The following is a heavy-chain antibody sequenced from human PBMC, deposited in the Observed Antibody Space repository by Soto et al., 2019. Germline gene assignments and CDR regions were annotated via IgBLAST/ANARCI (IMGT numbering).Heavy chain of an antibody. J-gene: IGHJ4*02. V-gene: IGHV3-64*01. D-gene: IGHD1-7*01. CDR3: VRRVSGNYDY. Sequence: EVQLAESGGGMVQPGGSLRLSCVASGFTLSSYDMHWVRKAPGKGLEYVSSISSNGGTTYYGNSVKGRFTISRDNSKNTLYLHMGSLRAEDMAVYYCVRRVSGNYDYWGQGTLVTVSS. CDR1: GFTLSSYD. CDR2: ISSNGGTT.